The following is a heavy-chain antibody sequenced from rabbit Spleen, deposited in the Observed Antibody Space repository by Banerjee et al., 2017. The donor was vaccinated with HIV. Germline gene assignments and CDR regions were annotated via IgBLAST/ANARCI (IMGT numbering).Heavy chain of an antibody. CDR1: GFDFSSYY. CDR3: VKEVAVKFNL. V-gene: IGHV1S7*01. J-gene: IGHJ4*01. CDR2: IDPVFGTT. Sequence: QLVESGGGLVQPGGSLKLSCKASGFDFSSYYMNWVRQAPGKGLEWIGYIDPVFGTTNYANSVKGRFTISRDNAQNTVFLQLNSLTAADTATYFCVKEVAVKFNLWGPGTLVTVS. D-gene: IGHD4-1*01.